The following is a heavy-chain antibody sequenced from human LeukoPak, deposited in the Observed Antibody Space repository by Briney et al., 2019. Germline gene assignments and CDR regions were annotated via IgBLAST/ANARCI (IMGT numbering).Heavy chain of an antibody. CDR3: AREGGDLLGETAPRDYYYYGMDV. Sequence: GGSLRLSCAASGFTVSSNYMSWVRQAPGKGLEWVSVIYSGGSTYYADSVKGRFTISRDNSKNTLYLQRNSLRAEDTAVYYCAREGGDLLGETAPRDYYYYGMDVWGQGTTVTVSS. J-gene: IGHJ6*02. CDR1: GFTVSSNY. CDR2: IYSGGST. V-gene: IGHV3-66*01. D-gene: IGHD5-18*01.